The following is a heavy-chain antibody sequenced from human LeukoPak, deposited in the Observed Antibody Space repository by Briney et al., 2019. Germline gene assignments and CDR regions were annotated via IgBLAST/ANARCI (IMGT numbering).Heavy chain of an antibody. Sequence: SVKVSCKASGGTFSSYAISWVRQAPGQGLEWMGRIIPILGIANYAQKFQGRVTITADKSTSTAYMELSSLRSEDTAVYYCARGCGGDCYSAFDIWGQGTTVTVSS. CDR1: GGTFSSYA. V-gene: IGHV1-69*04. D-gene: IGHD2-21*02. CDR2: IIPILGIA. J-gene: IGHJ3*02. CDR3: ARGCGGDCYSAFDI.